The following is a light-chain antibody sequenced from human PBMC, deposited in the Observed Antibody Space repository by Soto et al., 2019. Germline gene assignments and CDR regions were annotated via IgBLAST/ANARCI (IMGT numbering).Light chain of an antibody. Sequence: EIVMTQSPATLSMSPGERATLSCRSSQSVTSNLAWYQQKPGQAPRLLIYDASTGATGIPARFSGSGSGTEFILTISSLQSEDFAVYYCQQYSKWPLTFGGGTKVDIK. V-gene: IGKV3-15*01. J-gene: IGKJ4*01. CDR3: QQYSKWPLT. CDR1: QSVTSN. CDR2: DAS.